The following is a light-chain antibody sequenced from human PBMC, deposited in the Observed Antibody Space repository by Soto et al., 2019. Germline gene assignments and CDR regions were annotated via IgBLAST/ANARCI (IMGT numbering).Light chain of an antibody. CDR2: AAS. J-gene: IGKJ4*01. CDR3: QQSYSTPLT. Sequence: DIQVTQSPSSLSASVGDRVTITCRASQTISNYLNWYQQKPGKAPKLLIYAASSLQSGVPSSFSGSGSGTDFTLTISSLQPEDFATYYCQQSYSTPLTFGGGTKVDIK. CDR1: QTISNY. V-gene: IGKV1-39*01.